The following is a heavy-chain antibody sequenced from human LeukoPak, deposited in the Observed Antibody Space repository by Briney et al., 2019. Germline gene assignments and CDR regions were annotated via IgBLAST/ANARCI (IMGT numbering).Heavy chain of an antibody. CDR2: SNPNSGGT. D-gene: IGHD1-1*01. Sequence: ASVKVSCKASGYTFTGYYIHWVRQAPGQGLEWMGWSNPNSGGTNYAQKFQGRVTMTRDTSISTAYMELSRLRSDDTAVYYCARVSSNWDESHYFDYWGQGTLLTVSS. V-gene: IGHV1-2*02. CDR3: ARVSSNWDESHYFDY. J-gene: IGHJ4*02. CDR1: GYTFTGYY.